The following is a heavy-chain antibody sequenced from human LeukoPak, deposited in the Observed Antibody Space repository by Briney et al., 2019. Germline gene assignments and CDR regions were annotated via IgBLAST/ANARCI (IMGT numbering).Heavy chain of an antibody. CDR1: GYSLSSGYY. CDR3: ARIAVAARLDY. J-gene: IGHJ4*02. V-gene: IGHV4-38-2*01. CDR2: IYHSGST. D-gene: IGHD6-19*01. Sequence: SDTLSLTCAVSGYSLSSGYYWGWTRPPPGKGLEWIGSIYHSGSTYYNPSLKSRVTISVDTSKNQFSLKLNSVTAADTAVYYCARIAVAARLDYWGQGTLVTVSS.